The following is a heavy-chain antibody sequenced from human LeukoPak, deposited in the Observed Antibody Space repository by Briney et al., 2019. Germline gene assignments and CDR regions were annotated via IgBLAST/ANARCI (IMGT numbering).Heavy chain of an antibody. J-gene: IGHJ1*01. Sequence: GGSLRLSCTGSGFSFTNYTMHWVRQAPGEGLEWVAVISYDESKIYYADSVKGRFTISRDLSTNTLYLQMNSLTTEDTAMYFCARRPVAAEYFQHWGQGTLVTVSS. V-gene: IGHV3-30*03. CDR1: GFSFTNYT. D-gene: IGHD6-25*01. CDR3: ARRPVAAEYFQH. CDR2: ISYDESKI.